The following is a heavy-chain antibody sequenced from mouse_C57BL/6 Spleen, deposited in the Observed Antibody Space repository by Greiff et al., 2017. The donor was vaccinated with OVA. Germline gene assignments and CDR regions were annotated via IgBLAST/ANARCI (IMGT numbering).Heavy chain of an antibody. V-gene: IGHV1-82*01. CDR1: GYAFSSSW. CDR3: ARERGDSGYAMDY. CDR2: IYPGDGDT. J-gene: IGHJ4*01. Sequence: VQLQQSGPELVKPGASVKISCKASGYAFSSSWMNWVKQRPGKGLEWIGRIYPGDGDTNYNGKFKGKATLTADKSSSTAYMQLSSLTSEDSAVYFCARERGDSGYAMDYWGQGTSVTVSS. D-gene: IGHD2-13*01.